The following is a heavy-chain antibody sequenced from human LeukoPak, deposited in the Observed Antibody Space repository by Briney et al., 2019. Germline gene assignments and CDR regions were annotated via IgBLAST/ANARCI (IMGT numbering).Heavy chain of an antibody. CDR3: ARLAGSYFYNYYYIDV. Sequence: PSETLSLTCTVSGYSISSGYFWGWIRQPPGKGLEWIGSISHSGTTYYNPSLKSRVTISVDTSKTQFSLKLSSVTAADTAVYYCARLAGSYFYNYYYIDVWGKGTTVTISS. CDR1: GYSISSGYF. D-gene: IGHD1-26*01. V-gene: IGHV4-38-2*02. J-gene: IGHJ6*03. CDR2: ISHSGTT.